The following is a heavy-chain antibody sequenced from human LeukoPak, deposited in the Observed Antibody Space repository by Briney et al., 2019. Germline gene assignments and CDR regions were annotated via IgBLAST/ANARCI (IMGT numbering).Heavy chain of an antibody. CDR2: LYSGGYT. V-gene: IGHV3-53*01. D-gene: IGHD1-7*01. CDR3: ATSRTFDY. J-gene: IGHJ4*02. CDR1: GFSFSNNY. Sequence: GGSLRLSCVASGFSFSNNYMYWVRQAPGKGLEWVSVLYSGGYTFYADSVKGRFTISRDNSKNTLYLQMDGLRAEDTAVYYCATSRTFDYWGQGTLVTVSS.